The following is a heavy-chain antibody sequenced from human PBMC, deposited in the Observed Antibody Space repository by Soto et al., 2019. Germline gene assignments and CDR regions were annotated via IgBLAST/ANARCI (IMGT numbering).Heavy chain of an antibody. CDR1: GGTFSSYT. D-gene: IGHD1-1*01. J-gene: IGHJ4*02. Sequence: SVKVSCKASGGTFSSYTISWVRQAPGRGLEWMGRIIPILGIANYAQKFQGRVTITADKSTSTAYMELSSLRSEDTAVYYCACRDGYNFIDYWGQGTLVTVSS. CDR2: IIPILGIA. CDR3: ACRDGYNFIDY. V-gene: IGHV1-69*02.